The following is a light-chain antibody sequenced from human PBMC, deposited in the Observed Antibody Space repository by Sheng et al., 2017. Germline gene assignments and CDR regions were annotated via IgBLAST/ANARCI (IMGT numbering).Light chain of an antibody. CDR3: QQYNNWPSTWT. Sequence: EIVLTQSPATLSVSPGERATLSCRASKSVGVDLAWYQQKPGQAPRLLIYEASTRATGIPARFSGSGSGTEFSLTISSLQPGDFAVYFCQQYNNWPSTWTFGQGTKVEIK. CDR1: KSVGVD. V-gene: IGKV3-15*01. CDR2: EAS. J-gene: IGKJ1*01.